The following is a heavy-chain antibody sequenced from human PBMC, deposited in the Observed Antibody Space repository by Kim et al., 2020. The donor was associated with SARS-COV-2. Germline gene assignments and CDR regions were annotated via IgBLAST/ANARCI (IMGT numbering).Heavy chain of an antibody. J-gene: IGHJ5*02. CDR1: GFTFSSYS. D-gene: IGHD2-2*01. CDR2: ISSSSSTI. V-gene: IGHV3-48*02. Sequence: GGSLRLSCAASGFTFSSYSMNWVRQAPGKGLEWVSYISSSSSTIYYADSVKGRFTISRDNAKNSLYLQMNSLRDEDTAVYYCARAHRIGYCSSTSCSNGGWFDPWGQGTLVTVSS. CDR3: ARAHRIGYCSSTSCSNGGWFDP.